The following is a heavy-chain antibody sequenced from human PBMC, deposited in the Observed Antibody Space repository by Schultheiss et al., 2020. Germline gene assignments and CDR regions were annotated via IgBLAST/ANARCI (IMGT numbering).Heavy chain of an antibody. Sequence: ASVKVSCKASGYTFTSYGISWVRQAPGQGLEWMGWISAYNGNTNYAQKVQGRVTMTTDTSTSTAYMELRSLRSDDTAVYYCARGIVVVPAATAHYYYGMDVWGQGTTVNVSS. CDR2: ISAYNGNT. CDR3: ARGIVVVPAATAHYYYGMDV. V-gene: IGHV1-18*04. CDR1: GYTFTSYG. D-gene: IGHD2-2*01. J-gene: IGHJ6*02.